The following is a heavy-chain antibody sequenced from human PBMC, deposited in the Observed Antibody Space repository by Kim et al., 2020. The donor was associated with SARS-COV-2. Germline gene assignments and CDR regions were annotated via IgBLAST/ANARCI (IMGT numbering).Heavy chain of an antibody. Sequence: SVNVSCKASGGTFSSYAISWVRQAPGQGLEWMGGIIPIFGTANYAQKFQGRVTITADESTSTAYMELSSLRSEDTAVYYCARENPPYDILTDTTTVGWFDPWGQGTLVTVSS. CDR3: ARENPPYDILTDTTTVGWFDP. V-gene: IGHV1-69*13. CDR1: GGTFSSYA. D-gene: IGHD3-9*01. J-gene: IGHJ5*02. CDR2: IIPIFGTA.